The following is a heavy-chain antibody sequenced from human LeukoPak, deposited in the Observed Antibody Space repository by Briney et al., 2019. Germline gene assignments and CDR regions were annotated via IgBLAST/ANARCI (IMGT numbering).Heavy chain of an antibody. J-gene: IGHJ5*02. D-gene: IGHD2-15*01. CDR2: ISSSSSTI. V-gene: IGHV3-48*01. CDR1: GFTFSSYS. CDR3: TRDIGGYCSGINCRANWFDP. Sequence: PGGSLRLSCAASGFTFSSYSMNWVRQAPGKGLEWVSYISSSSSTIYYADSVKGRFTISRDNAKNSLYLQMNSLRAEDTAVYYCTRDIGGYCSGINCRANWFDPWGQGTLVTVSS.